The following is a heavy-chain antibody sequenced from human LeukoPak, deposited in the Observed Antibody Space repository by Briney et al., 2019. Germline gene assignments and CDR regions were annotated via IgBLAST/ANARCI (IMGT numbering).Heavy chain of an antibody. CDR2: IYYSGST. D-gene: IGHD6-13*01. Sequence: KPSETLSLTCTVSGGSISSSSYYWGWIRQPPGKGLEWIGSIYYSGSTYYNPSLKSRVTISVDTSKNQFSLKLSSVTAADTAVYYCARRYSSSWYWYYFDYWGQGTLVTVSS. CDR3: ARRYSSSWYWYYFDY. J-gene: IGHJ4*02. CDR1: GGSISSSSYY. V-gene: IGHV4-39*01.